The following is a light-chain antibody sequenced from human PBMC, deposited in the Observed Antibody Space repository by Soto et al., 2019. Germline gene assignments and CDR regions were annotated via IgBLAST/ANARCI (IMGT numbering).Light chain of an antibody. V-gene: IGLV9-49*03. CDR2: VDAGGIVG. CDR1: SGYRNYR. J-gene: IGLJ2*01. CDR3: GADHCSGSNFVKV. Sequence: QAVLPQQPSASASLGATVTLTCTLSSGYRNYRLDWSKQRPGKGPRLVMRVDAGGIVGSRVDGISDRFSVMGSGLNRYVTIKNIHEEDESDYHCGADHCSGSNFVKVFGGGTQLAVL.